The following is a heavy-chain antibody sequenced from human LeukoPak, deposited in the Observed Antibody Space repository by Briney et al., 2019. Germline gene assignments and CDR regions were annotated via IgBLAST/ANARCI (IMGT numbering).Heavy chain of an antibody. CDR3: ARDIGHGSGSYYYYYYMDV. Sequence: TSETLSLTCTVSGGSISSYYWSWIRQPPGKGLEWIGYIYYSGSTNYNPSLKSRVTISVDTSKNQFSLKLSSVTAADTAVYYCARDIGHGSGSYYYYYYMDVWGKGTTVTVSS. CDR2: IYYSGST. D-gene: IGHD3-10*01. J-gene: IGHJ6*03. V-gene: IGHV4-59*01. CDR1: GGSISSYY.